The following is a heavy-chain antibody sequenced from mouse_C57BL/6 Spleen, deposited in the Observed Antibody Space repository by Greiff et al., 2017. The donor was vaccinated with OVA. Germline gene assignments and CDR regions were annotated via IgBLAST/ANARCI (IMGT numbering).Heavy chain of an antibody. V-gene: IGHV1-19*01. Sequence: VQLQQSGPVLVKPGASVKMSCKASGYTFTDYYMNWVKQSLGKSLEWIGVINPYNGGTSYNQKFKGKATLTVDKSSSTAYMELNSLTSEDSAVYYCARDWDVGYFDVWGTGTTVTVSS. J-gene: IGHJ1*03. CDR3: ARDWDVGYFDV. D-gene: IGHD4-1*01. CDR2: INPYNGGT. CDR1: GYTFTDYY.